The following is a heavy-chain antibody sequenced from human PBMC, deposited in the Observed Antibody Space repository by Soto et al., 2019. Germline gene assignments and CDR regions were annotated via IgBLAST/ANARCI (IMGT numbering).Heavy chain of an antibody. CDR1: GFTFSSYA. Sequence: VQLVESGGGVVQPGRSLRLSCAASGFTFSSYAMSWVRQAPGKGLEWVSAISGSGGSTYYADSVKGRFTISRDNSKNTLYLQMNSLRAEDTAVYYCAKGNSKYSYGRAFDYWGQGTLVTVSS. V-gene: IGHV3-23*04. D-gene: IGHD5-18*01. J-gene: IGHJ4*02. CDR2: ISGSGGST. CDR3: AKGNSKYSYGRAFDY.